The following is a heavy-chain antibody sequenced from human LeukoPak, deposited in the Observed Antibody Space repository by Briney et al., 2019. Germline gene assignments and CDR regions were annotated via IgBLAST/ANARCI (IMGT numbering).Heavy chain of an antibody. CDR3: VRVTALLAANGDWFDP. V-gene: IGHV3-7*01. CDR1: GFTFSSYW. CDR2: IKQNGREA. D-gene: IGHD2-21*02. Sequence: PGGSLRLSCEGSGFTFSSYWMSWVRQAPGKGLEWAASIKQNGREAYYVDSVKGRFTISRDNAKNSMYLQMYSLTAEDTAVYYCVRVTALLAANGDWFDPWGQGTQVIVSS. J-gene: IGHJ5*02.